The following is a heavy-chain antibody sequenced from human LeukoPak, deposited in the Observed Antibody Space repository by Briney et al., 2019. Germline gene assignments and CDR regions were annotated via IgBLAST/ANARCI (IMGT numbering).Heavy chain of an antibody. CDR1: GYTFTTYP. Sequence: SVKVSCKASGYTFTTYPINWVRQAPGQGLEWMGGIIPILATANYAQKFQGRVTITADESTSIAYMQLSSLRSEDTAVYYCARDSGGSGSYYYFDYWGQGTLVTVSS. CDR3: ARDSGGSGSYYYFDY. J-gene: IGHJ4*02. CDR2: IIPILATA. D-gene: IGHD3-10*01. V-gene: IGHV1-69*13.